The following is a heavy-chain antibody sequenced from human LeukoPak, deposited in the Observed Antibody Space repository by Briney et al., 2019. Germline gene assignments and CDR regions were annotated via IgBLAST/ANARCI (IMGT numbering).Heavy chain of an antibody. V-gene: IGHV3-48*01. D-gene: IGHD6-13*01. Sequence: GGSLRLSCAASGFTFSSYGMHWVRQAPGKGLEWVSYISSSSSTIYYADSVKGRFTISRDNSKNTLYLQMNSLRAEDTAVYYCAKDSEMGIGLFDIWGQGTMVTVSS. CDR1: GFTFSSYG. CDR2: ISSSSSTI. CDR3: AKDSEMGIGLFDI. J-gene: IGHJ3*02.